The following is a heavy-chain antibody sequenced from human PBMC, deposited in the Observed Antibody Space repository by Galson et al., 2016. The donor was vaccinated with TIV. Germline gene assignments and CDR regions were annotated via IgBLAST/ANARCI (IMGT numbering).Heavy chain of an antibody. V-gene: IGHV4-30-2*01. J-gene: IGHJ4*02. CDR3: ARAHPGYYFDY. D-gene: IGHD1-1*01. Sequence: LSLTCAVSGDSMSSGDYSWSWIRQPPGKGLEWIAYIYQHGSTYYNPSLKSRVTLSVDKSKNQFSLNLASVTAADTAVYYCARAHPGYYFDYWAREPWSPSPQ. CDR1: GDSMSSGDYS. CDR2: IYQHGST.